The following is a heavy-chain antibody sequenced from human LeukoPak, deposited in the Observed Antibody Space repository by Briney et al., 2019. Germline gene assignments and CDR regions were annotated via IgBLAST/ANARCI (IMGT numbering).Heavy chain of an antibody. CDR1: GYSFSTYW. J-gene: IGHJ4*02. V-gene: IGHV5-51*01. CDR3: ARSSGSGWSFFDY. D-gene: IGHD6-19*01. Sequence: GESLKISCKVSGYSFSTYWIGLVPQMPGKGLEWMGIIYPGDSDTRYSPSFQGQVTISAHKSISTAYLQWSSLKASDTAMYYCARSSGSGWSFFDYWGQGTLVTVSS. CDR2: IYPGDSDT.